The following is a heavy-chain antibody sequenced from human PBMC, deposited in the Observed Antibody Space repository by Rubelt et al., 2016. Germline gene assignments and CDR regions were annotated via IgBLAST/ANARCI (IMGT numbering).Heavy chain of an antibody. CDR1: GGSISSYY. V-gene: IGHV4-59*08. J-gene: IGHJ4*02. D-gene: IGHD6-6*01. Sequence: QVQLQESGPGLVKPSETLSLTCTVSGGSISSYYWNWIRQPPGKGLEWIGHIYYTGSTIYNPSLESRVPISVDTTNNQFSLGLSSVTASDTAVYYCGRSPPSSSSDPDYWGQGTLVTVSS. CDR2: IYYTGST. CDR3: GRSPPSSSSDPDY.